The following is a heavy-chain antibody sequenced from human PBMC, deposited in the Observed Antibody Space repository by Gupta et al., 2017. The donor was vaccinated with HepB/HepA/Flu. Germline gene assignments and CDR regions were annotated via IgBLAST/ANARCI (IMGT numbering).Heavy chain of an antibody. CDR3: ARDMAGDVVVPPQLGSGFDY. J-gene: IGHJ4*02. CDR2: INPNSGGT. CDR1: GYTFTGYY. Sequence: QVQLVQSGAEVKKPGASVKVSCKASGYTFTGYYLHWVRQAPGQGLEWMGWINPNSGGTNYAQKFQGRVTMTRDTSISTAYMELSRLRSDDTAVYYCARDMAGDVVVPPQLGSGFDYWGQGTLVTVSS. V-gene: IGHV1-2*02. D-gene: IGHD2-2*01.